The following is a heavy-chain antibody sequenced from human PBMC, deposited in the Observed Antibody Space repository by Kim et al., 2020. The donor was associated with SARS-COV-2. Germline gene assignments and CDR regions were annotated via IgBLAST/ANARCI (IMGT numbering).Heavy chain of an antibody. V-gene: IGHV3-66*01. Sequence: STYYAGSVTGRFTISSDGSKNTVYLQMNSLRAEDTAVYFCAREPSTYFDYWGQGTLVTVSS. J-gene: IGHJ4*02. CDR3: AREPSTYFDY. CDR2: ST.